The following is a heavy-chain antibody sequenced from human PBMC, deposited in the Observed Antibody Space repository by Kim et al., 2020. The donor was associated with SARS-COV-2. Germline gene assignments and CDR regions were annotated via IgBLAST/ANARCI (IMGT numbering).Heavy chain of an antibody. D-gene: IGHD6-13*01. CDR3: ARDRSSYSSSWAGYYYGMDV. J-gene: IGHJ6*02. Sequence: SETLSLTCTVSGGSISSSSYYWGWIRQPPGKGLEWIGSIYYSGSTYYNPSLKSRVTISVDTSKNQFSLKLSSVTAADTAVYYCARDRSSYSSSWAGYYYGMDVWGQGTTVTVSS. V-gene: IGHV4-39*07. CDR2: IYYSGST. CDR1: GGSISSSSYY.